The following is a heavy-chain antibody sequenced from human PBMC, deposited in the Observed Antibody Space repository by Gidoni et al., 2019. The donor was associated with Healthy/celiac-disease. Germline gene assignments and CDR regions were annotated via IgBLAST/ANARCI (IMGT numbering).Heavy chain of an antibody. J-gene: IGHJ6*02. Sequence: QVQLVQSGAEVKKPGSSVKVSCKASGGTFSSYAIRWVRQAPGQGLEWMGRIIPILGIANYAQKFQGRVTITADKSTSTAYMELSSLRSEDTAVYYCANPAYCSGGSCYAGGYYYYGMDVWGQGTTVTVSS. CDR3: ANPAYCSGGSCYAGGYYYYGMDV. D-gene: IGHD2-15*01. CDR2: IIPILGIA. V-gene: IGHV1-69*04. CDR1: GGTFSSYA.